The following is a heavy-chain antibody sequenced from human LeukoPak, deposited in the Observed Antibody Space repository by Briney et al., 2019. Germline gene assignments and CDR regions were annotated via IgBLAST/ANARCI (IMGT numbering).Heavy chain of an antibody. CDR3: ARGGRIAVAGSDY. V-gene: IGHV3-23*01. Sequence: GGSLRLSCAASGFTFSSYAMSWVRQAPGKGLEWVSAISGSGGSTYYAHSVKGRFTISRDNAKNSLYLQMDSLRAEDTAVYYCARGGRIAVAGSDYWGQGTLVTVSS. J-gene: IGHJ4*02. D-gene: IGHD6-19*01. CDR1: GFTFSSYA. CDR2: ISGSGGST.